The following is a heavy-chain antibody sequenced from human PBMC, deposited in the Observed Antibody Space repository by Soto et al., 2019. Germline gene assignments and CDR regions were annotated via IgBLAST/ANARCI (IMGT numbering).Heavy chain of an antibody. D-gene: IGHD2-15*01. CDR2: ISGGGDNT. V-gene: IGHV3-23*01. CDR3: ARTVRYCSGGSCGAFDI. CDR1: GFTFSSFA. J-gene: IGHJ3*02. Sequence: PGGSLRLSCAASGFTFSSFAMSWVRQAPGEGLQWVSGISGGGDNTYYTDSVKGRFSISRDNAKNTLYLQMNSLRAEDTAVYYCARTVRYCSGGSCGAFDIWGQGTMVTVSS.